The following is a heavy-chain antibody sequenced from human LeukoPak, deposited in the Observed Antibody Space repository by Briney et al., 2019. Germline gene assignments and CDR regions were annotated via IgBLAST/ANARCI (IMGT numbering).Heavy chain of an antibody. CDR1: GFTFSSYS. D-gene: IGHD6-13*01. CDR3: ARGGFGAAGMGY. Sequence: PGGSLRLSCAASGFTFSSYSMNWVRQAPGKGLEWVSSISSSSSYIYYADSVKGRFTISRDNAKNSLYLQMNSLRAEDTAVYYCARGGFGAAGMGYWGQGTLVTVSS. V-gene: IGHV3-21*01. CDR2: ISSSSSYI. J-gene: IGHJ4*02.